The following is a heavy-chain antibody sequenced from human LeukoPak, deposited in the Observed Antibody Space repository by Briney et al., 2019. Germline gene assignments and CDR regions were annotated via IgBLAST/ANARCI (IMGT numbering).Heavy chain of an antibody. CDR3: ARENSRKYYYGSGSAIDY. Sequence: PSGTLSLTCAVSGGSISSSSYYWGWIRQPPGKGLEWIGSIYYSGSTYYNPSLKSRVTISVDTSKNQFSLKLSSVTAADTAVYYCARENSRKYYYGSGSAIDYWGQGTLVTVSS. CDR1: GGSISSSSYY. CDR2: IYYSGST. D-gene: IGHD3-10*01. J-gene: IGHJ4*02. V-gene: IGHV4-39*07.